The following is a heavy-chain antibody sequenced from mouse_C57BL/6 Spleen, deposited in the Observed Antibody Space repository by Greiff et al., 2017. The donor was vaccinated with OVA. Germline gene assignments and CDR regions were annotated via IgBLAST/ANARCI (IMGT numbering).Heavy chain of an antibody. V-gene: IGHV2-2*01. Sequence: QVQLQQSGPGLVQPSQSLSITCTVSGFSLTSYGVHWVRQSPGKGLEWLGVIWSGGSTAYTAAFISRLSISKDNSKSQVFFKMNSLQADDTAIYYCAGYGPKGDWYFDVWGTGTTVTVSS. J-gene: IGHJ1*03. CDR2: IWSGGST. CDR1: GFSLTSYG. D-gene: IGHD1-1*02. CDR3: AGYGPKGDWYFDV.